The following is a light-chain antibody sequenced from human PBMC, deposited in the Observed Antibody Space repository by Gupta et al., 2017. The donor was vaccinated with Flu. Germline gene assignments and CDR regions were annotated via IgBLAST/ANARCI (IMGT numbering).Light chain of an antibody. J-gene: IGLJ3*02. CDR1: DGGTQG. Sequence: GGKDGGTQGVHWYRQRTGQARVLVVYDNTDRRSGIPERFAGSNSGSAATLTITRVEAGDEADYYCQVWDSSTDSWVFGGGTTLTVL. CDR2: DNT. V-gene: IGLV3-21*02. CDR3: QVWDSSTDSWV.